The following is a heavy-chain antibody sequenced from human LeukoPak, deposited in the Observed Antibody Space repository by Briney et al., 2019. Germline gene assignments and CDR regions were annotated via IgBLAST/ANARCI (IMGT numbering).Heavy chain of an antibody. V-gene: IGHV3-7*01. CDR1: GFTFSNDW. CDR2: IKVDGSET. D-gene: IGHD3-10*01. CDR3: ARGDYYDSATFLY. J-gene: IGHJ4*02. Sequence: PGGALRLSCASFGFTFSNDWMSWVRQALGKGLEWVANIKVDGSETYYVEAVKGRFTTSRDNSKNSVYLQMNSLRVEDTAVYYCARGDYYDSATFLYWGQGTLVTVSS.